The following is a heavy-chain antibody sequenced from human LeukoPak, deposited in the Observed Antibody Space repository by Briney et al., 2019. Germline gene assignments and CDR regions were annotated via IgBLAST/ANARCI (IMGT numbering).Heavy chain of an antibody. D-gene: IGHD5-18*01. V-gene: IGHV1-69*06. CDR2: IIPIFGTA. CDR1: GGTFSSYA. J-gene: IGHJ4*02. CDR3: ARAVDSYGPWGVDY. Sequence: AAVKVSCKASGGTFSSYAISWLRQAPGQGLEWVGGIIPIFGTANDAQKFQGRVTITADKSTSTAYMELSSLRSEDTAVYYCARAVDSYGPWGVDYWGQGTLVTVSS.